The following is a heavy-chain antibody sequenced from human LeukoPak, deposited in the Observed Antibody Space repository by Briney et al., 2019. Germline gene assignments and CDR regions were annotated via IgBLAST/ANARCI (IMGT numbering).Heavy chain of an antibody. V-gene: IGHV1-69*13. CDR2: IIPILGTA. D-gene: IGHD5-24*01. CDR1: GGTFSSYA. J-gene: IGHJ4*02. CDR3: ARDLGEAGDGYLIRGDY. Sequence: SVKVSCKASGGTFSSYAISWVRQAPGQGLEWMGGIIPILGTANYAQKFQGRVTITADESTSTAYMELSSLRSEDTAVYYCARDLGEAGDGYLIRGDYWGQGTLVTVSS.